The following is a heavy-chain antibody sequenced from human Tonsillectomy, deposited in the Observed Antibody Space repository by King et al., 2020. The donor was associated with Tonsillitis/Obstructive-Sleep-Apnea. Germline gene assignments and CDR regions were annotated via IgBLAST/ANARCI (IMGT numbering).Heavy chain of an antibody. CDR2: IKSDGSTT. J-gene: IGHJ3*02. D-gene: IGHD4/OR15-4a*01. CDR3: ARAVLGAFDI. V-gene: IGHV3-74*01. CDR1: GFTFSSYW. Sequence: VQLVESGGGLVQPGGSLRLSCAASGFTFSSYWMHWVRQVPGKGLVWVSRIKSDGSTTSYADSVKGRFTISRDNAQNTLYLQMNSLSAEDTAVYYCARAVLGAFDIWGQGTMVTVSS.